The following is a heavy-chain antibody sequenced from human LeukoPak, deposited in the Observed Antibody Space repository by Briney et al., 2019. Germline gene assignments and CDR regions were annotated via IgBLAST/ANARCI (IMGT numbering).Heavy chain of an antibody. V-gene: IGHV3-9*03. CDR3: AKDEYSSGWYYFDY. J-gene: IGHJ4*02. D-gene: IGHD6-19*01. CDR1: GFTFDDYA. Sequence: GRSLRLSCAASGFTFDDYAMHWVRQAPGKGLEWVSGISWNSGSMGYADSVKGRFTISRDNAKNSLYLQMNSLRAEDMALYYCAKDEYSSGWYYFDYWGQGTLVTVSS. CDR2: ISWNSGSM.